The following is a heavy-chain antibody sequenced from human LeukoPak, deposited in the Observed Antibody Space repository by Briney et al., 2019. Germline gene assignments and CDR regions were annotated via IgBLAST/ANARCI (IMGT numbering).Heavy chain of an antibody. J-gene: IGHJ4*02. Sequence: GGSLRLSCAASGFTFRLYAMNWVRQAPGKGLEWISYISDDSSDIHYAGSVRGRFTISRDDARRTLYLQLSSLRVEDTAVYYCARDTFQPGLIDSWGQGTLVTVSS. CDR3: ARDTFQPGLIDS. D-gene: IGHD2-2*01. V-gene: IGHV3-21*05. CDR2: ISDDSSDI. CDR1: GFTFRLYA.